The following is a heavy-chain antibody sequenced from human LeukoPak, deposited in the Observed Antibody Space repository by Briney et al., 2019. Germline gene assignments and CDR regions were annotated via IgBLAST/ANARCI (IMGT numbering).Heavy chain of an antibody. D-gene: IGHD2-21*02. Sequence: SETLSLTCAVYGGSFSGYYWSWIRQPPGKGLEWIGSIYYTGSTYYNPSLKSRVTISVDTSKNQFSLKLSSVTAADTAVYYCARRGDLGRAFDVWGQGTMVTVSS. CDR3: ARRGDLGRAFDV. V-gene: IGHV4-34*01. CDR1: GGSFSGYY. J-gene: IGHJ3*01. CDR2: IYYTGST.